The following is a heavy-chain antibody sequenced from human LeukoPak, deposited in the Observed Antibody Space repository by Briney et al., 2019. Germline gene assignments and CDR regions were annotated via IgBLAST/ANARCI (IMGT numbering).Heavy chain of an antibody. V-gene: IGHV1-18*04. CDR2: INTYNGNT. J-gene: IGHJ4*02. D-gene: IGHD3-22*01. CDR1: GYTFTNSD. CDR3: ARTPRPTYETSGYYLDY. Sequence: ASVKVSCKAFGYTFTNSDFTWVRQAPGRGLEWMGWINTYNGNTNYAPKFQGRVTMTTDTSTNTAYMEVRSLRSDDTAIYFCARTPRPTYETSGYYLDYWGQGTLVTVSS.